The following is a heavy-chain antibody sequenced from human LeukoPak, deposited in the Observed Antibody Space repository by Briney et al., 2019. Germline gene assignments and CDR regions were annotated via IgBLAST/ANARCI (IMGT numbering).Heavy chain of an antibody. CDR2: ISANNGHT. Sequence: ASVKVSCKASGYTFTDYNMYWVRQAPGQGLEWMGWISANNGHTNYARKFQGRVTMTTDTSTSTAYMELRSLRSDDTAMYYCARAPMVGPTRVDFWGQGTLVTVSS. J-gene: IGHJ4*02. CDR3: ARAPMVGPTRVDF. V-gene: IGHV1-18*04. D-gene: IGHD1-26*01. CDR1: GYTFTDYN.